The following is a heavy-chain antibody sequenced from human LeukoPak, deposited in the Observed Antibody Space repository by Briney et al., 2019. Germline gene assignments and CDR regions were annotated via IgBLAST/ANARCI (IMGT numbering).Heavy chain of an antibody. V-gene: IGHV4-59*01. D-gene: IGHD2-15*01. CDR1: GGSISSYY. J-gene: IGHJ5*02. Sequence: SEILSLTCTVSGGSISSYYWSWIRQPPGKGLEWIGYIYYSGSTNYNPSLKSRVTISVDTSKNQFSLKLSSVTAADTAVYYCAREIVVVVAATRWFDPWGQGTLVTVSS. CDR3: AREIVVVVAATRWFDP. CDR2: IYYSGST.